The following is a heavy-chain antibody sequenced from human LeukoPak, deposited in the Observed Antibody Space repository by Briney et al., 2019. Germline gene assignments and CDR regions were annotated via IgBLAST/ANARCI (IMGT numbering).Heavy chain of an antibody. CDR2: ISGSGGSS. Sequence: GGSLRLSCAASGFTFSSYSMNWVRQAPGKGLEWVSAISGSGGSSYYADSVKGRFTISRDNSKNKRYLPRNSLRAEDTAVYYSAKDFNGRNYDYEYAFYIRGQGTMVTVSS. V-gene: IGHV3-23*01. CDR3: AKDFNGRNYDYEYAFYI. CDR1: GFTFSSYS. J-gene: IGHJ3*02. D-gene: IGHD3-16*01.